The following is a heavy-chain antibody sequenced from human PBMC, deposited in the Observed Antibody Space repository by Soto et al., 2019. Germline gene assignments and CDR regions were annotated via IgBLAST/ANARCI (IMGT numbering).Heavy chain of an antibody. CDR1: GYTFTSYY. V-gene: IGHV1-46*03. J-gene: IGHJ3*02. CDR3: ASLATTPYDILTGYYAHDAFDI. Sequence: QVQLVQSGAEVKKPGASVKVSCKASGYTFTSYYMHWVRQAPGQGLEWMGIINPSGGSTSYAQKFQGRVPMTRDTSTSTVYMELSSLRSEDTAVYYCASLATTPYDILTGYYAHDAFDIWGQGTMVTVSS. D-gene: IGHD3-9*01. CDR2: INPSGGST.